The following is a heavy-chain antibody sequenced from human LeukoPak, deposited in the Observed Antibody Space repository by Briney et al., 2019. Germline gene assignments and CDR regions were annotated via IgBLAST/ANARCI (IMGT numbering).Heavy chain of an antibody. V-gene: IGHV4-34*01. CDR3: ARGNPRHYYGSGSYYNVKEDWFDP. J-gene: IGHJ5*02. Sequence: SETLSLTCTVSGGSLSGDYWNWIRQPPGKGLEWIGEINHSGSTNYNPSLKSRVTISVDTSKNQFSLKLSSVTAADTAVYYCARGNPRHYYGSGSYYNVKEDWFDPWGQGTLVTVSS. CDR2: INHSGST. D-gene: IGHD3-10*01. CDR1: GGSLSGDY.